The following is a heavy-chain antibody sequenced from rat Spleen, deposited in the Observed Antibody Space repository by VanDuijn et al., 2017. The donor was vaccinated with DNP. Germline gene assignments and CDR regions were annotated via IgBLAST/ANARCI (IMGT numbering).Heavy chain of an antibody. V-gene: IGHV5-31*01. D-gene: IGHD1-6*01. Sequence: EVQLVESGGGPAQPGRSLKLSCVASGFIFSNYWMTWIRQAPGKGLEWVASITNSGGSIYYLDSVKDRFTVSRDNAQSTLYLQMNSLRSEDTATYYCTRKYTTDYYWYFDFWGPGTMVTVSS. J-gene: IGHJ1*01. CDR2: ITNSGGSI. CDR3: TRKYTTDYYWYFDF. CDR1: GFIFSNYW.